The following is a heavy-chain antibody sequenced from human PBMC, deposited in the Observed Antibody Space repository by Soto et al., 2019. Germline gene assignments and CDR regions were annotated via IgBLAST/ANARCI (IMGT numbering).Heavy chain of an antibody. CDR1: GGTFGSHA. CDR3: ARGERVVAIRVGMDV. CDR2: IIPEYGAA. V-gene: IGHV1-69*01. Sequence: QVQLVQSGAEVRKPGSSVKVSCKASGGTFGSHAISWVRQAPGQGLEWMGGIIPEYGAANYAQKFEGRVTMTADGSTSTAYMEMTSLTSEDTAVYYCARGERVVAIRVGMDVWGQGTTVTVSS. J-gene: IGHJ6*02. D-gene: IGHD2-15*01.